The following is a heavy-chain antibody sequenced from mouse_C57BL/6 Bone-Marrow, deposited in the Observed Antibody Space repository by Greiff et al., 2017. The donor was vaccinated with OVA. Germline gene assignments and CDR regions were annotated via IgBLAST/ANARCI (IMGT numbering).Heavy chain of an antibody. V-gene: IGHV1-64*01. CDR2: IYPNSGST. CDR1: GYTFTSYW. Sequence: VQLQQPGAELVKPGASVKLSCKASGYTFTSYWMHWVKQRPGQGLEWIGMIYPNSGSTNYNEKFKSKATLTVDKSSSTAYMQLSSLTSEDSAVYYCARLHYGNYYFDYWGQGTTLTVSS. CDR3: ARLHYGNYYFDY. J-gene: IGHJ2*01. D-gene: IGHD2-1*01.